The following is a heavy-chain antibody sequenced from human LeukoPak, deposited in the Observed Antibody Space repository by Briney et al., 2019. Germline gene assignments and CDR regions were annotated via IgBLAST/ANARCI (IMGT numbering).Heavy chain of an antibody. Sequence: ASVKVSCKASGYTLIDYFVHWVRQAPGQGLEWMGRINPKSGDTEYPQKFQGRVTMTRDMSISTLYMELTRLTSDDTAVYFCARDLTSTPYWELDYWGQGSLVTVSS. CDR3: ARDLTSTPYWELDY. V-gene: IGHV1-2*02. J-gene: IGHJ4*02. CDR1: GYTLIDYF. D-gene: IGHD1-26*01. CDR2: INPKSGDT.